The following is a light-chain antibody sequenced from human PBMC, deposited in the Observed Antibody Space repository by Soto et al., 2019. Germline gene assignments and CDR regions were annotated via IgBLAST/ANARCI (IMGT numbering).Light chain of an antibody. CDR1: SSDVGSYNL. V-gene: IGLV2-23*01. CDR3: CSYAGSSTWV. Sequence: QSVLTQPASVSGSPGQSITISCTGTSSDVGSYNLVSWYQQHPGKAPKPMIYEGSKRPSGLSNRFSGSKSGNTASLTISGLQAEDEADYYCCSYAGSSTWVFGTGTKLTVL. CDR2: EGS. J-gene: IGLJ1*01.